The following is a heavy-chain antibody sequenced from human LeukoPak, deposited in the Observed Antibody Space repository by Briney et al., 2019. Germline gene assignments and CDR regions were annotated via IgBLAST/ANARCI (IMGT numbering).Heavy chain of an antibody. V-gene: IGHV4-31*03. CDR2: IYYSGST. Sequence: SETLSLTCTVSGGSISSGGYYWSWIRQHPGKGLEWIGYIYYSGSTYYNPSLKSRVTISVDTSKNQFSLKLSSVTAADTAVYYCAREFPVKWSAGIFDYWGQGTLVTVSS. D-gene: IGHD1-26*01. CDR3: AREFPVKWSAGIFDY. J-gene: IGHJ4*02. CDR1: GGSISSGGYY.